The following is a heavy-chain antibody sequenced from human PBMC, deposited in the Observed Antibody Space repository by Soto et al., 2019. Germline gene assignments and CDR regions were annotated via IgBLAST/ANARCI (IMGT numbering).Heavy chain of an antibody. J-gene: IGHJ5*02. CDR2: ISDTGSVT. V-gene: IGHV3-11*04. CDR1: GFTFSDYY. D-gene: IGHD6-25*01. Sequence: QVQLVQSGGGLVKPGGSLTLTCAASGFTFSDYYMIWVRQAPGKGLEWLAYISDTGSVTYYADSVRDRFTVFRDSNARYRQLDGLTDADTATYFCARGGSGWTRGGWLGPWGQGTLVTVSS. CDR3: ARGGSGWTRGGWLGP.